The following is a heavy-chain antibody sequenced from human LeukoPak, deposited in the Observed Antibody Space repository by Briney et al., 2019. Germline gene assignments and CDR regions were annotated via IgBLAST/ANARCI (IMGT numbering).Heavy chain of an antibody. Sequence: GGSLRLSCAASGFIFSSYTMNWVRQAPGKGLEWVSSINSRSDKIFYADSVKGRFTISRDNAKNSLYLQMNSLRAEDTAVYYCARDIMVRNWFDPWGQGTLVTVS. CDR3: ARDIMVRNWFDP. CDR2: INSRSDKI. J-gene: IGHJ5*02. CDR1: GFIFSSYT. V-gene: IGHV3-21*01. D-gene: IGHD3-10*01.